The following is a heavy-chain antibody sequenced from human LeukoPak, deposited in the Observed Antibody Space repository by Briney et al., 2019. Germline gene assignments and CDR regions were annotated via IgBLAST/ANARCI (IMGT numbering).Heavy chain of an antibody. V-gene: IGHV4-39*01. D-gene: IGHD6-13*01. J-gene: IGHJ5*02. CDR3: ARHTVAAAGTHWFDP. CDR2: IYYSGGA. CDR1: GGSISSSSYY. Sequence: SETLSLTCPVSGGSISSSSYYWGWIRQPPGKGLEWIGSIYYSGGAYYNPSLKSRVTISVDTSKNQFSLKLSSVTAADTAVYYCARHTVAAAGTHWFDPWGQGTLVTVSS.